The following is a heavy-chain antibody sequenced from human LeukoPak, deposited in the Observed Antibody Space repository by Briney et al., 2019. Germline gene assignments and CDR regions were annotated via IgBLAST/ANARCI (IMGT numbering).Heavy chain of an antibody. Sequence: SETLSLTCSVSGDSITGYYWGWIRQPPGKGLEWIGNIYYTGNTYSNSSLKNRVTISLDTSKNQFSLKVISMTAADTAAYYCTKSDGYGLIRICGRGTMVTVSS. CDR2: IYYTGNT. CDR3: TKSDGYGLIRI. CDR1: GDSITGYY. D-gene: IGHD3-10*01. J-gene: IGHJ3*02. V-gene: IGHV4-39*07.